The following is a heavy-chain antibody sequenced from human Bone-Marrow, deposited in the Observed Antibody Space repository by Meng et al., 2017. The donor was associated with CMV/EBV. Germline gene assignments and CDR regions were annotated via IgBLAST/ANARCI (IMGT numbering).Heavy chain of an antibody. D-gene: IGHD6-6*01. CDR2: INPNSGGT. CDR1: GYTFTGYY. V-gene: IGHV1-2*02. Sequence: ASVTVSCKASGYTFTGYYMHWVRQAPGQGLEWMGWINPNSGGTNYAQKFQGRVTMTRDTSISTAYMELSRLRSEDTAVYYCARDSRGLSFLAARHNYYGMDVWGQGTTVTVSS. J-gene: IGHJ6*02. CDR3: ARDSRGLSFLAARHNYYGMDV.